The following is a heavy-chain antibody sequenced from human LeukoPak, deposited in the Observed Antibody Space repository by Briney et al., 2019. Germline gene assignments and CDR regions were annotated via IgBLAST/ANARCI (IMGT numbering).Heavy chain of an antibody. CDR3: TTEGVVPGAFDI. CDR2: IKSKTDGGTT. D-gene: IGHD3-3*01. V-gene: IGHV3-15*01. Sequence: AGGSLRLSCAATGFTFSNAWMSWVRQAPGKRLQCVGRIKSKTDGGTTDYAAPVKGRFTISRDDSKNTLYLQMNSLKTEDTAVYYCTTEGVVPGAFDIWGQGTMVTVSS. CDR1: GFTFSNAW. J-gene: IGHJ3*02.